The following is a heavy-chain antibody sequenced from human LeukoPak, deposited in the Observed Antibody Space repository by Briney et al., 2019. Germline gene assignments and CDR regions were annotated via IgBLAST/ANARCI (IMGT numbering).Heavy chain of an antibody. CDR2: IYYSGST. CDR3: ARHRGGSYYDAFDI. D-gene: IGHD1-26*01. Sequence: SETLSLTCTVSGGSISSSSYYWGWSRQPPGKGLEWIGSIYYSGSTYYNPSLKSRVTISVDTSKNQFSLKLSSVTAADTAVYYCARHRGGSYYDAFDIWGQGTMVTVSS. V-gene: IGHV4-39*01. CDR1: GGSISSSSYY. J-gene: IGHJ3*02.